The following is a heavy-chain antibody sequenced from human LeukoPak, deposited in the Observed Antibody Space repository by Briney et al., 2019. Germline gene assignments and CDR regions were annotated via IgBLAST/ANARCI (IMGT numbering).Heavy chain of an antibody. J-gene: IGHJ4*02. D-gene: IGHD6-13*01. Sequence: ASVNVSCKTSGHTFTNYGISWVRQAPGHGLEWMGWISPYNGNTNYAQKFQGRVAMTTDTSTTTAYMELRSLRSDDTAVYYCARYTAAGTSVDYWGPGTLVTVSS. V-gene: IGHV1-18*01. CDR2: ISPYNGNT. CDR3: ARYTAAGTSVDY. CDR1: GHTFTNYG.